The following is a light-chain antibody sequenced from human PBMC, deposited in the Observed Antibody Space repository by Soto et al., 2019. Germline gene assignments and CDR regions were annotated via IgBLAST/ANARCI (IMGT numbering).Light chain of an antibody. CDR1: QSISNS. CDR3: QQTFSPPYT. V-gene: IGKV1-39*01. CDR2: VAS. J-gene: IGKJ2*01. Sequence: DIQMNQSLSSLSASVGDTVTITCRASQSISNSLSWYQQKPGKAPKFLIYVASTLQRGVPSRFSGSGSGTDFTLTISSLQPEDVATYYCQQTFSPPYTLGQGTKLEIK.